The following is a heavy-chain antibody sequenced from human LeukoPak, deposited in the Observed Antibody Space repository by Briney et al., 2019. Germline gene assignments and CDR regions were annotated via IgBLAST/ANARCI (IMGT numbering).Heavy chain of an antibody. J-gene: IGHJ3*02. V-gene: IGHV3-7*01. CDR2: IGYVGGEK. CDR3: AKGRQHVRYYDFWSGYNGDAFDI. CDR1: GFTFNNYW. D-gene: IGHD3-3*01. Sequence: GGSLRLSCVASGFTFNNYWMSWVRQAPGKGLEWVANIGYVGGEKYYVDSVKGRFTISRDNTKNSLFLQMNSLRAEDTAVYYCAKGRQHVRYYDFWSGYNGDAFDIWGQGTMVTVSS.